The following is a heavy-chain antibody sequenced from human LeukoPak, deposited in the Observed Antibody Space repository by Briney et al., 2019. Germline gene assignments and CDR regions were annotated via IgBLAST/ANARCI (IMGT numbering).Heavy chain of an antibody. Sequence: ASVKVSCKASGYTSTSYYMHWVRQAPGQGLEWMGIINPSGGSTSYAQKFQGRVTMTRDTSTSTVYMELSSLRSEDTAVYYCARDNRSTGPVDYWGQGTLVTVSS. CDR3: ARDNRSTGPVDY. CDR2: INPSGGST. CDR1: GYTSTSYY. D-gene: IGHD4-17*01. V-gene: IGHV1-46*01. J-gene: IGHJ4*02.